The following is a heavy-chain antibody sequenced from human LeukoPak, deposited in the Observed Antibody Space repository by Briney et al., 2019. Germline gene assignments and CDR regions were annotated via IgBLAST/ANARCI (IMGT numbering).Heavy chain of an antibody. Sequence: GRSLRLSCAASGFTFSSYAMHWVRQAPGKGLEWVAVISYDGSNKYYADSVKGRFTISRDNSKNTLYLQMNSLRAEDTAVYYCARALPMKLRLGEFYYWGQGTLVTVSS. V-gene: IGHV3-30*04. CDR3: ARALPMKLRLGEFYY. J-gene: IGHJ4*02. CDR2: ISYDGSNK. CDR1: GFTFSSYA. D-gene: IGHD3-16*01.